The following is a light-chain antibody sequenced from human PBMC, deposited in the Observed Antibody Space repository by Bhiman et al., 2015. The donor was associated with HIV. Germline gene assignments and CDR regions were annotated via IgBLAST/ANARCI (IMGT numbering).Light chain of an antibody. CDR1: SSNIGTDSG. CDR2: DNT. Sequence: QSVLTQPPSVSAAPGQRVTISCTGSSSNIGTDSGVHWYQQIPGEAPKLIIYDNTQRPSGVPDRFSASKSGTSASLAITGLQAEDEADYYCHSYDTSLSGYVFGTGTKVTTL. V-gene: IGLV1-40*01. CDR3: HSYDTSLSGYV. J-gene: IGLJ1*01.